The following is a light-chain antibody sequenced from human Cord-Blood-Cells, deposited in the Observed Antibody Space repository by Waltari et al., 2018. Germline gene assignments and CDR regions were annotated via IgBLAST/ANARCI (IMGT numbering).Light chain of an antibody. Sequence: DIQTTQSPSSLSASVGDRVRSTCRASQSISSYLNWYQQKPGKAPKLLIYAASSLQSGVPSRFSGSGSGTDFTLTISSLQPEDFATYYCQQSYSTPWTFGQGTKVEIK. J-gene: IGKJ1*01. CDR2: AAS. V-gene: IGKV1-39*01. CDR1: QSISSY. CDR3: QQSYSTPWT.